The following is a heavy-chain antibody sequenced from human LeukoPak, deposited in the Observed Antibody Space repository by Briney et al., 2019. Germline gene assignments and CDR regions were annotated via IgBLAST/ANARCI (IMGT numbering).Heavy chain of an antibody. D-gene: IGHD3-22*01. CDR1: GFIFSSAA. CDR3: AKGPQVGSGYHPDY. Sequence: GGSLRLSCAASGFIFSSAAMTWVRQAPGRGLEWVSTITGSDGRTYYADTVKGRFTISRDYSKNTLHLQMNSLRVDDTAIYFCAKGPQVGSGYHPDYWGQGTLVTVSS. J-gene: IGHJ4*02. V-gene: IGHV3-23*01. CDR2: ITGSDGRT.